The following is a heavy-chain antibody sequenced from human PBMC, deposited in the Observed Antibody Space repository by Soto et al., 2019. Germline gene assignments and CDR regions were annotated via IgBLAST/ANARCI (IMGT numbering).Heavy chain of an antibody. D-gene: IGHD6-25*01. CDR3: AGPSPYSSENYYGMDV. CDR1: GGSFSGYY. Sequence: SETLSLTCAVYGGSFSGYYWSWIRQPPGKGLEWIGEINHSGSTNYNPSLKSRVTISVDTSKNQFSLKLSSVTAADTAVYYCAGPSPYSSENYYGMDVWGQGTTVTVSS. J-gene: IGHJ6*02. CDR2: INHSGST. V-gene: IGHV4-34*01.